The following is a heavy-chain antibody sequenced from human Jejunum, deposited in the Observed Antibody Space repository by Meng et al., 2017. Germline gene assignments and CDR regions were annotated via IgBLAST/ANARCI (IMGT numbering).Heavy chain of an antibody. Sequence: GGSLRLSCAASGFTFSTYAMSWVRQAPGKGPEWVSDMSGSGDRAYYAQPAKGRFTISRDNSKNMLFLQMDSLRVEDTAVYYCTRDCGGGVCREYFHHWGQGTRVTVSS. J-gene: IGHJ1*01. CDR3: TRDCGGGVCREYFHH. CDR2: MSGSGDRA. V-gene: IGHV3-23*01. CDR1: GFTFSTYA. D-gene: IGHD2-21*01.